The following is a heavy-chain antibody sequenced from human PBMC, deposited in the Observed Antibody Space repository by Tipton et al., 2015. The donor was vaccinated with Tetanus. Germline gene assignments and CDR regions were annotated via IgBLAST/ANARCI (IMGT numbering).Heavy chain of an antibody. V-gene: IGHV3-48*02. CDR2: ISHPSETT. Sequence: SLRLSCATSGFIFSTSSLNWVRQAPGRGLEWVSYISHPSETTLYADSVKGRFTISRDNAKKSLFLQMNSLRDDDTAVYYCARDRPTALLSYWGQGTLVTVSS. CDR3: ARDRPTALLSY. J-gene: IGHJ4*02. CDR1: GFIFSTSS. D-gene: IGHD2-21*02.